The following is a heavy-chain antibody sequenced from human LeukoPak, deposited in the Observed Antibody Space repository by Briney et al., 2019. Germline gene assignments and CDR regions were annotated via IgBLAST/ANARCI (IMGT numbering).Heavy chain of an antibody. CDR2: INHSGSI. Sequence: PSETLSLTCAVYGGSFSGYYWSWIRQPPGKGLEWIGEINHSGSINYNPSLKSRVTISVDTSKNQFSLKLSSVTAADTAVYYCASLTYDSSGKDYWGQGTLVTVSS. V-gene: IGHV4-34*01. CDR3: ASLTYDSSGKDY. D-gene: IGHD3-22*01. J-gene: IGHJ4*02. CDR1: GGSFSGYY.